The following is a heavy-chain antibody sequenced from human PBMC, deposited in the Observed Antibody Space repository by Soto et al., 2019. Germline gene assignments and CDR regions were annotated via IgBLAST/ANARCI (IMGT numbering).Heavy chain of an antibody. D-gene: IGHD1-1*01. V-gene: IGHV4-34*01. CDR3: ATSLLNRVQLERREGYYYYGMDV. CDR1: GGSFSGYY. J-gene: IGHJ6*02. Sequence: PSETLSLTCAVYGGSFSGYYWSWIRQPPGKGLEWIGEINHSGSTNYNPSLKSRVTISVDTSKNQFSLKLSSVTAADTAVYYCATSLLNRVQLERREGYYYYGMDVWGQGTTVTVSS. CDR2: INHSGST.